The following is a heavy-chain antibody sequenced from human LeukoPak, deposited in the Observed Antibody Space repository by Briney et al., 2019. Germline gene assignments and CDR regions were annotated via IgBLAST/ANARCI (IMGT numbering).Heavy chain of an antibody. Sequence: GGSLRLSCAVSGFTFSNAWMSWVRQAPGKGLEWVGRIKSKTAGGTTDCAAPVRGRFTISRDDSKNTVYLQMNSLKTEDTAVYYCTTPRPPDYWGQGTLVTVSS. J-gene: IGHJ4*02. CDR2: IKSKTAGGTT. CDR3: TTPRPPDY. CDR1: GFTFSNAW. V-gene: IGHV3-15*01.